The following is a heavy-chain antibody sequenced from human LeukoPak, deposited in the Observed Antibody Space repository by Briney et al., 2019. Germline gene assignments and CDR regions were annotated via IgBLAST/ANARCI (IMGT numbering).Heavy chain of an antibody. Sequence: ASVKISCKASGYTFTGYYMHWVRRAPGQGLEWMGWINPNSGGTNYAQKFQGRVTMTRDTSISTAYMELSRLRSDDTAVYYCARESYSGSDRAYWGQGTLVTVSS. CDR3: ARESYSGSDRAY. CDR2: INPNSGGT. CDR1: GYTFTGYY. D-gene: IGHD1-26*01. J-gene: IGHJ4*02. V-gene: IGHV1-2*02.